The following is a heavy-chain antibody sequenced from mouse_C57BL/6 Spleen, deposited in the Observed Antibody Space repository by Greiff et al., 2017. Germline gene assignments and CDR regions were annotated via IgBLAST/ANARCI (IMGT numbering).Heavy chain of an antibody. D-gene: IGHD2-3*01. CDR2: ISYDGSN. V-gene: IGHV3-6*01. CDR1: GYSITSGYY. Sequence: EVQLQESGPGLVKPSQSLSLTCSVTGYSITSGYYWNWIRQFPGNKLEWMGYISYDGSNNYNPSFKNRISITRDTSKNQFFLKLNSVTTEDTATYYCARDGYYEAWFAYWGQGTLVTVSA. J-gene: IGHJ3*01. CDR3: ARDGYYEAWFAY.